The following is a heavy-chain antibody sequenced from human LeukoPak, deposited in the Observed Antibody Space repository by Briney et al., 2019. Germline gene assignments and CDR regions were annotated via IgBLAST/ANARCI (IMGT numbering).Heavy chain of an antibody. CDR3: ARWWGLNYYYYMDI. V-gene: IGHV3-53*01. D-gene: IGHD2-15*01. J-gene: IGHJ6*03. Sequence: GGSLRLSCAASGFSASSNYINWVRQAPGKGLEWVSAIYSDGGTYYADSVKGRFTISRDTSKNTVYLQMTSLRAEDTAMYYCARWWGLNYYYYMDIWGKGTTVTISS. CDR1: GFSASSNY. CDR2: IYSDGGT.